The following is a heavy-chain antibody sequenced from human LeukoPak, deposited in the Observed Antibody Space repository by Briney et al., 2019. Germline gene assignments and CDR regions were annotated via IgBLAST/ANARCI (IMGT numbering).Heavy chain of an antibody. D-gene: IGHD4-17*01. CDR1: GFTFSSYG. CDR3: ARAAGYGDYFYGMDV. V-gene: IGHV3-33*01. CDR2: IWYDGSNK. Sequence: GRSLRLSCAASGFTFSSYGMHWVRQAPGKGLEWVAVIWYDGSNKYYADSVKGRFTISRDNSKNTLYLQMNSLRAEDTAVYYCARAAGYGDYFYGMDVWGQGTTVTVSS. J-gene: IGHJ6*02.